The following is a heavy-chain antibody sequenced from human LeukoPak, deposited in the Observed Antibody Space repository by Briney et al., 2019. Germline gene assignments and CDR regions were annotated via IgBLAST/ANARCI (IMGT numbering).Heavy chain of an antibody. J-gene: IGHJ6*02. D-gene: IGHD2-2*01. CDR2: IYYSGST. CDR3: ARLGRYCSSTSCSEYYYYGMDV. CDR1: GGSISSYY. Sequence: PSETLSLTCTVSGGSISSYYWSWIRQPPGKGLEWIGYIYYSGSTNYNPSLKSRVTISVDTSKNQFSLKLSSVTAADTAVYYCARLGRYCSSTSCSEYYYYGMDVWGQGTTVTVSS. V-gene: IGHV4-59*01.